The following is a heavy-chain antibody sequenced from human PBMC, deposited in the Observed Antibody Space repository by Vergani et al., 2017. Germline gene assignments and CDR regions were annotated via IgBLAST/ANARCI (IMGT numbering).Heavy chain of an antibody. J-gene: IGHJ4*02. CDR3: AAERRYYDILTGYLLSNFDY. V-gene: IGHV4-59*12. D-gene: IGHD3-9*01. CDR2: IYYSGST. Sequence: QLQLQESGPGLVKPSETLSLTCTVSGGSISSYYWSWIRQPPGKGLEWIGYIYYSGSTNYNPSLKSRVTISVDTSKNQFSLKLSSVIAADTAVYYCAAERRYYDILTGYLLSNFDYWGQGTLVTVSS. CDR1: GGSISSYY.